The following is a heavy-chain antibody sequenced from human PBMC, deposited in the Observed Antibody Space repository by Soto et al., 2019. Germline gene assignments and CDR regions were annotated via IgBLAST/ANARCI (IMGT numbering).Heavy chain of an antibody. CDR3: AGHSSSAAANWFDP. D-gene: IGHD6-6*01. V-gene: IGHV4-59*01. CDR1: GGSISSYY. J-gene: IGHJ5*02. Sequence: PSETLSLTCTVSGGSISSYYWSWIRQPPGKGLEWIGYIYYSGSTNYNPSLKSRVTISVDTSKNQFSLKLSSVTAADTAVYYCAGHSSSAAANWFDPWGQGTLGTVSS. CDR2: IYYSGST.